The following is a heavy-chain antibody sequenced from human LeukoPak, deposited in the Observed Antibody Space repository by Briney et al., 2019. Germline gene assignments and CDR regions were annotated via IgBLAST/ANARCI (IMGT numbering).Heavy chain of an antibody. CDR1: GFTFRKYG. CDR2: ISYDGSNK. Sequence: GGSLRLSCVASGFTFRKYGMHWVRQAPGKGLEWVAVISYDGSNKYYADSVKGRFTISRDNSKNTLYLQMNSLRAEDTAMYYCAKAVLTGYYAGFDYWGQGTLVIVSS. CDR3: AKAVLTGYYAGFDY. D-gene: IGHD3-9*01. J-gene: IGHJ4*02. V-gene: IGHV3-30*18.